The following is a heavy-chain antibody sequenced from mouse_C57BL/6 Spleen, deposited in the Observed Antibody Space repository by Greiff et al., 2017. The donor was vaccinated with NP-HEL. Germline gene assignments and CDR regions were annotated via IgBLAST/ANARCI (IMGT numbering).Heavy chain of an antibody. CDR1: GYTFTSYW. D-gene: IGHD4-1*01. CDR3: ARGSDWDGFAD. J-gene: IGHJ3*01. V-gene: IGHV1-59*01. Sequence: QVQLQQPGAELVRPGTSVKLSCKASGYTFTSYWMHWVKQRPGQGLEWIGVIDPSDSYTNYNQKFKGKATLTVDTSSSTAYMQLSSLTSEDSAVYYCARGSDWDGFADWGQGTLVTVSA. CDR2: IDPSDSYT.